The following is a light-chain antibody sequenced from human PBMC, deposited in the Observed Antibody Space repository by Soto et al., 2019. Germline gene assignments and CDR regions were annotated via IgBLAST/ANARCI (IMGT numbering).Light chain of an antibody. V-gene: IGKV3-15*01. CDR1: QIVGNN. J-gene: IGKJ4*01. Sequence: EIVVTQSPATLSVSPGERATLSCRASQIVGNNFAWYQQKPGQAPRLLIFATSTMATGVPARFSGSGSGTEFTLTISSLQSEDFAVYYCQQYGDWPLTFGGGAKVEIE. CDR2: ATS. CDR3: QQYGDWPLT.